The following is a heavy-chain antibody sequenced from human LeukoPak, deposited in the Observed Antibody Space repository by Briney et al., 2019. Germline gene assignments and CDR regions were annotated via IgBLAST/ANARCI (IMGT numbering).Heavy chain of an antibody. J-gene: IGHJ5*02. D-gene: IGHD1-26*01. CDR1: GGSISSSSYY. Sequence: SETLSLTCTVSGGSISSSSYYWAWIRRPPGKGLEWIGSIYYSGSTYYNPSLTSRVTIYVDTSKNQFSLKLSSVTAADTAVYYCARRLTNGSYYRTGWFDPWGQGTLVTVSS. CDR3: ARRLTNGSYYRTGWFDP. V-gene: IGHV4-39*01. CDR2: IYYSGST.